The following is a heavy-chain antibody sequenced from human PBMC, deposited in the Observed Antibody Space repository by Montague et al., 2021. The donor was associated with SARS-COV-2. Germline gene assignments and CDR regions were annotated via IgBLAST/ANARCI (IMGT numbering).Heavy chain of an antibody. CDR3: AREKVGTIFGVVIIPHNWIDP. J-gene: IGHJ5*02. Sequence: TLSLTCTVSGGSISSGSYYWSWIRQPAGKGLEWIGRIYTSGSTNYNPSLKSRVTISVDTSKNQFSLKLSSVTAADTAVYYCAREKVGTIFGVVIIPHNWIDPWGQGTLVTVSS. CDR1: GGSISSGSYY. CDR2: IYTSGST. V-gene: IGHV4-61*02. D-gene: IGHD3-3*01.